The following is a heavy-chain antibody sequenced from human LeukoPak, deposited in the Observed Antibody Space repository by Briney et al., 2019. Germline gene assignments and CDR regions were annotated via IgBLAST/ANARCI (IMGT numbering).Heavy chain of an antibody. D-gene: IGHD3-9*01. CDR2: ITGSGGKT. CDR1: GFTFSNYA. Sequence: PGASLRLSCAASGFTFSNYAMSWVRQAPGKGLEWVSAITGSGGKTYYADSVKGRFTISRDNSKNTVFLQMNSLRAEDTAVYYCAKWGDYDVLTGYYVSDDWGQGTLVTVSS. CDR3: AKWGDYDVLTGYYVSDD. J-gene: IGHJ4*02. V-gene: IGHV3-23*01.